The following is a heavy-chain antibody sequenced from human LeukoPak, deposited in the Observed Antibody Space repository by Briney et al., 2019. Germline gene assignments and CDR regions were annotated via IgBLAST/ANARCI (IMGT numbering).Heavy chain of an antibody. V-gene: IGHV1-69*05. Sequence: GASVKVSCKASGGTFSSYAISWVRQAPGQGLEWMGGIIPIFGTANYAQKFQGRVTITTDESTSTAYMELSSLRSEDTAMYYCARGNEWELLGDFDYWGQGTLVTVSS. J-gene: IGHJ4*02. CDR2: IIPIFGTA. CDR3: ARGNEWELLGDFDY. CDR1: GGTFSSYA. D-gene: IGHD1-26*01.